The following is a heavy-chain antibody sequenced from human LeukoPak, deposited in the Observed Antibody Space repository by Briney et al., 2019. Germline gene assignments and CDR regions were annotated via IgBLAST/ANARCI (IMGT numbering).Heavy chain of an antibody. CDR2: LYHTGIT. CDR3: VRSVDYFDNTGPHMMFDY. D-gene: IGHD3-22*01. CDR1: GGSVTSHY. Sequence: SDTLSLTCNVSGGSVTSHYWNWIRRPPGKGLEWIGYLYHTGITKYNPSLKSRGSMSVDTSKNQFFLKVTSVTAADTAVYHCVRSVDYFDNTGPHMMFDYWGQGSLVTVSS. V-gene: IGHV4-59*02. J-gene: IGHJ4*02.